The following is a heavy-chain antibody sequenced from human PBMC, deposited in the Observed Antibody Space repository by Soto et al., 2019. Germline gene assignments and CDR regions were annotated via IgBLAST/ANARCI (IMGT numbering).Heavy chain of an antibody. J-gene: IGHJ3*02. D-gene: IGHD3-10*01. Sequence: GGSLRLSCAASGFTFSSYDMHWVRQATGKGLEWVSAIGTAGDTYYPGSVKGRFTISRENAKNSLYLQMNSLRAGDTAVYYCARSGYGSGSGAFDIWGQGTMVTVSS. CDR2: IGTAGDT. V-gene: IGHV3-13*01. CDR3: ARSGYGSGSGAFDI. CDR1: GFTFSSYD.